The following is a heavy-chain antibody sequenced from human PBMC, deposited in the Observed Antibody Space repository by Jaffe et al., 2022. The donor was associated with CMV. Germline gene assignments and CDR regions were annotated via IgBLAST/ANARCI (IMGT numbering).Heavy chain of an antibody. D-gene: IGHD4-17*01. CDR3: ANGFSPGDPLYWYFDL. V-gene: IGHV3-23*01. CDR1: GFTFSSYA. Sequence: EVQLLESGGGLVQPGGSLRLSCAASGFTFSSYAMSWVRQAPGKGLEWVSAISGSGGSTYYADSVKGRFTISRDNSKNTLYLQMNSLRAEDTAVYYCANGFSPGDPLYWYFDLWGRGTLVTVSS. J-gene: IGHJ2*01. CDR2: ISGSGGST.